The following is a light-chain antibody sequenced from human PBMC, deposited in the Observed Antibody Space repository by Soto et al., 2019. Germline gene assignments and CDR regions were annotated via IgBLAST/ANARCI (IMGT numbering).Light chain of an antibody. CDR1: QGISSW. CDR2: STS. V-gene: IGKV1-12*01. CDR3: QQSFSVPPT. Sequence: DIQMTQSPSSLSASVGDRVTITFRASQGISSWLAWYQQKPGKAPKLLIYSTSNLQSGVPSGFSGSGSGTNFSLTISNLQPEDFATYYCQQSFSVPPTFGQGTRLEIK. J-gene: IGKJ5*01.